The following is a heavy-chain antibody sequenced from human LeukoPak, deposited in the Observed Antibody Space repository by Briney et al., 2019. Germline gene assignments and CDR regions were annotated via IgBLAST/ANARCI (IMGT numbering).Heavy chain of an antibody. CDR2: IYPGGIT. D-gene: IGHD2-8*01. CDR1: GYSISSAYY. CDR3: ARVESRANAIPDVHWFDP. J-gene: IGHJ5*02. V-gene: IGHV4-38-2*02. Sequence: SETLSLTCTVSGYSISSAYYWGWIRPSPGKGLEWIGSIYPGGITYYNPSLKSRLTISVDTSKNHFSLNLSSVTAADTAMYYCARVESRANAIPDVHWFDPWGQGTLVTVSS.